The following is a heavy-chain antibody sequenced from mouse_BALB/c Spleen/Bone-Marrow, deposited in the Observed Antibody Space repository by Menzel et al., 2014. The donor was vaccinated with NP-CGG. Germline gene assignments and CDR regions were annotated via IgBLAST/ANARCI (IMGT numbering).Heavy chain of an antibody. Sequence: VQLQQSGAELARPGASVKMSCKASGHTFTSYTMHWVKQRPGQGLEWIGYINPNSDYTNYNQEFKDKATLTADKSSNTIYMQLSSLTSEDSAVYYCARPLNSLLDPWGQGTTLTVSS. CDR1: GHTFTSYT. CDR3: ARPLNSLLDP. CDR2: INPNSDYT. J-gene: IGHJ2*01. V-gene: IGHV1-4*01. D-gene: IGHD1-2*01.